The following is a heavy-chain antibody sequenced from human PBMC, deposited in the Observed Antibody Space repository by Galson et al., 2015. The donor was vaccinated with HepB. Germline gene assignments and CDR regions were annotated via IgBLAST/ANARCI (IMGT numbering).Heavy chain of an antibody. V-gene: IGHV3-23*01. Sequence: SLRLSCAASGFTFSNYAMSWVRQAPGKGLEWVSAITPSGANTYVADSVKGWFTISRDNSKNTLYLHMNSLRVEDTAVYYCAKAASQPTRFLDWLTHFFDYWGQGTLVTVSS. J-gene: IGHJ4*02. CDR2: ITPSGANT. CDR1: GFTFSNYA. D-gene: IGHD3/OR15-3a*01. CDR3: AKAASQPTRFLDWLTHFFDY.